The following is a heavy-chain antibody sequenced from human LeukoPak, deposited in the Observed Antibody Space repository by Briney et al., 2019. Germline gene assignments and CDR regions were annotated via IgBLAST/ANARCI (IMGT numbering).Heavy chain of an antibody. V-gene: IGHV3-21*01. D-gene: IGHD6-6*01. Sequence: GGSLRLSCAASGFTFSSYSMNWVRQAPGKGLEWVSSISSSSSYIYYADSVKGRFTISRDNAKNSLYLQMNSLRAEDTTVYYCARAHQYSSSSNYWGQGTLVTVSS. CDR2: ISSSSSYI. CDR1: GFTFSSYS. CDR3: ARAHQYSSSSNY. J-gene: IGHJ4*02.